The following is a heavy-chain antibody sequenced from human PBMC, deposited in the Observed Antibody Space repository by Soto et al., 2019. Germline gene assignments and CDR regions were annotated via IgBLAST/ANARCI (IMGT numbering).Heavy chain of an antibody. CDR2: IYHSAST. Sequence: QLQLQESGSGLVKPSQTLSLTCAVSGGSISSGGYSWSWIRQPPGKGLELIGYIYHSASTYYNPSLKSRVTIAVDRSKNQLSLKLSSVTAEEKVVYCCARVPDYWGQGTLVTVSS. CDR3: ARVPDY. J-gene: IGHJ4*02. V-gene: IGHV4-30-2*01. CDR1: GGSISSGGYS.